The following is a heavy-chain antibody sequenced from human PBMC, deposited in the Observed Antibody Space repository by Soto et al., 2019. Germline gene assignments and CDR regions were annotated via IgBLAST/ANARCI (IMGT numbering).Heavy chain of an antibody. CDR3: STGYSSGWITFNFDY. CDR2: IIPIFGTA. V-gene: IGHV1-69*01. CDR1: GGTFSSYA. D-gene: IGHD6-19*01. Sequence: QVQLVQSGAEVKKPGSSVKVSCKASGGTFSSYAISWVRQAPGQGLEWMGGIIPIFGTANYAQKFQGRVTITADESTSTVYMELSSLRSEDTAVYYCSTGYSSGWITFNFDYWGQGTLVTVSS. J-gene: IGHJ4*02.